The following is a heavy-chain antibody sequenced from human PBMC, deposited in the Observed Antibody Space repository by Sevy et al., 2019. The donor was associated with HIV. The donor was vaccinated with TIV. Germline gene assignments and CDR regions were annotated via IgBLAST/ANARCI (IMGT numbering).Heavy chain of an antibody. CDR1: GFIFSNFA. D-gene: IGHD1-26*01. Sequence: GGSLRLSCTVSGFIFSNFAMHWVRQAPGKGLEWVAVTSSDGSHKYYADSVKGRFTVSRDNSRNILSLEMNSLRRDDTAVYYCARGENDDEFFQYWGQDTLVTVSS. J-gene: IGHJ1*01. CDR3: ARGENDDEFFQY. V-gene: IGHV3-30*04. CDR2: TSSDGSHK.